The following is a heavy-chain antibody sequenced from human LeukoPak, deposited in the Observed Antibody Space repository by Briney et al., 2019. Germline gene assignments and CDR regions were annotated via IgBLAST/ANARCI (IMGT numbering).Heavy chain of an antibody. CDR3: ARRNYYDSSGFDP. V-gene: IGHV3-11*01. CDR2: ISSSGSTI. CDR1: GFTFSDYY. D-gene: IGHD3-22*01. Sequence: GGSLRLSCAASGFTFSDYYMSWIRQAPGKGLEWVSYISSSGSTIYYADSVKGRFTISRDNARNSLYLQMNSLRAEDTAVYYCARRNYYDSSGFDPWGQGTLVTVSS. J-gene: IGHJ5*02.